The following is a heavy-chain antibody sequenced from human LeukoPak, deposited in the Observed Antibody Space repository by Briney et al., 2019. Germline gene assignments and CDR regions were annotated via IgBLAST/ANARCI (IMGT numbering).Heavy chain of an antibody. CDR3: ARGDCSGGSCYLFDY. J-gene: IGHJ4*02. Sequence: PSETLSLTCTVSGGSISSYYWSWIRQPPGKGLEWIGYFYYSGSTNYNPSLKRRVTISVDTSKNQFSLKLSSVTAADTAVYYCARGDCSGGSCYLFDYWGQGALVTVSS. V-gene: IGHV4-59*08. D-gene: IGHD2-15*01. CDR1: GGSISSYY. CDR2: FYYSGST.